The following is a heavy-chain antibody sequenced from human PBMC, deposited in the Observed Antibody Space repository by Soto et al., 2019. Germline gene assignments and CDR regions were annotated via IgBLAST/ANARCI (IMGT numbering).Heavy chain of an antibody. CDR3: ATTFIVVVPAAIGY. Sequence: ASVKVSCKASGYTFTSYYMHWVRQAPGQGLEWMGIINPSGGSTSYAQKFQGRITMTRGTSTSTVYMELSSLRSEDTAVYYCATTFIVVVPAAIGYWGQGTLVTVSS. D-gene: IGHD2-2*01. CDR1: GYTFTSYY. J-gene: IGHJ4*02. V-gene: IGHV1-46*01. CDR2: INPSGGST.